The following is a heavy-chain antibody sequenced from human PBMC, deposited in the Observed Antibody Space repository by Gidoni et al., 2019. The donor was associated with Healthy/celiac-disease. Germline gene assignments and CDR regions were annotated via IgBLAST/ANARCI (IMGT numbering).Heavy chain of an antibody. CDR2: INHSGST. CDR1: GWSFRCYY. D-gene: IGHD6-6*01. Sequence: QVQLQQWGAGLLKPSQTLSLTCAVYGWSFRCYYWRWIRPPPGKGLEWIGEINHSGSTNYIPSLKSRVTISVDTSKNQFSLKLSSVTAADTAVYYCARVQLVPALYYYGMDVWGQGTTVTVSS. V-gene: IGHV4-34*01. CDR3: ARVQLVPALYYYGMDV. J-gene: IGHJ6*02.